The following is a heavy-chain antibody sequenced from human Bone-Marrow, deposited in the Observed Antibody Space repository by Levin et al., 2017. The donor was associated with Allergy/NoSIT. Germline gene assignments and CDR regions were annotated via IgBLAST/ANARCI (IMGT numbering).Heavy chain of an antibody. J-gene: IGHJ3*02. CDR1: GYSFDSYW. CDR2: VYPGDSET. D-gene: IGHD3-10*01. CDR3: ARLRGSGTYVVGFEI. Sequence: KVSCKASGYSFDSYWIAWVRQLPGKGLEWMGIVYPGDSETRYSPSFQGQVIISADKSINTAFLQWRSLEASDTAMYFCARLRGSGTYVVGFEIWGEGTMVTVSS. V-gene: IGHV5-51*01.